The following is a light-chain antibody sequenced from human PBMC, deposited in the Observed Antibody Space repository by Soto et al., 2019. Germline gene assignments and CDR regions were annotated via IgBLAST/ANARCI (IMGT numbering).Light chain of an antibody. V-gene: IGLV1-40*01. CDR3: QSYDSSLSVVI. Sequence: QSVLTQPPSVSGAPGQRVTISCTGSSSNIGAGYDVHWYQQLPGTAPKVLIHDNNNRPSGVPDRFSGSKSGTSASLAITGLQTEDEADYYCQSYDSSLSVVIFGGGTKLTVL. CDR2: DNN. CDR1: SSNIGAGYD. J-gene: IGLJ2*01.